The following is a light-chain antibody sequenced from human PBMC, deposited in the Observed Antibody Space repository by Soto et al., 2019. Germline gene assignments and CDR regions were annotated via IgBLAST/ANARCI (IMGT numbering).Light chain of an antibody. Sequence: DIQMTHSPSTLSASVGDRVTITCRASQSISSWWAWDQQKPGKDPKLLIYDASSLESGVPSRFSGSRAGREFTITISSFTPDDFATYYRQQYNSYTEYTFRQGTKLEIK. CDR1: QSISSW. CDR2: DAS. CDR3: QQYNSYTEYT. V-gene: IGKV1-5*01. J-gene: IGKJ2*01.